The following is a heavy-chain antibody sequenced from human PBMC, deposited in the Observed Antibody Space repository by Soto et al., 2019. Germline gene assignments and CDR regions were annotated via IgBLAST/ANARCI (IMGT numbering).Heavy chain of an antibody. CDR3: TTTVTRHDAFDI. CDR2: IYYSGST. V-gene: IGHV4-59*01. CDR1: GGSISSYY. Sequence: PSETLSLTCTVSGGSISSYYWSWIRQPPGKGLEWIGYIYYSGSTNYNPSLKSRVTISVDTSKNQFSLKLSSVTAADTAVYYCTTTVTRHDAFDIWGQGTMVT. J-gene: IGHJ3*02. D-gene: IGHD4-17*01.